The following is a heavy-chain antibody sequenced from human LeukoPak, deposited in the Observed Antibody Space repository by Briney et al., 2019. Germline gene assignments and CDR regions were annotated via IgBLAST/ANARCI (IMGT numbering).Heavy chain of an antibody. CDR3: ARVNYDILTGYYYIDY. D-gene: IGHD3-9*01. CDR2: IYYSGST. Sequence: PSETLSLTCTVSGGSISSYYWSWIRQPPGKGLEWIGYIYYSGSTNYNPSLKSRVTISVDTSKNQFSLKLSSVTAADTAVYYCARVNYDILTGYYYIDYWGQGTLVTVSS. J-gene: IGHJ4*02. V-gene: IGHV4-59*01. CDR1: GGSISSYY.